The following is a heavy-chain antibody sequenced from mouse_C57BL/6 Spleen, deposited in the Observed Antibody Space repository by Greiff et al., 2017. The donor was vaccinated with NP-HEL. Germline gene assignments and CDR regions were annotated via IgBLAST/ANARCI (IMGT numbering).Heavy chain of an antibody. J-gene: IGHJ4*01. CDR2: INPNNGGT. V-gene: IGHV1-18*01. D-gene: IGHD2-1*01. Sequence: VQLQQSGPELVKPGASVKIPCKASGYTFTDYNMDWVKQSHGKSLEWIGDINPNNGGTIYNQKFKGKATLTVDKSSSTAYMELRSLTSEDTAVYYCARSGYGNYEGYYAMDYWGQGTSVTVSS. CDR3: ARSGYGNYEGYYAMDY. CDR1: GYTFTDYN.